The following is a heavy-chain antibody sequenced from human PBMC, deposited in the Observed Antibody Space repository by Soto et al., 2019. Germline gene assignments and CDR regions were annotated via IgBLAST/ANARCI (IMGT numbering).Heavy chain of an antibody. Sequence: EVQLLESGGGLVQPEGSLRLSCAASGFTFSSHAMSWVRQAPGKGLEWVSAISYSGTTTYYAESVKGRFTISRDNYKNTLYLQMNSLRVEDTAIYYCAKRFTLFGEVKLSPDFDYWGQGTLVTVSS. D-gene: IGHD3-3*01. J-gene: IGHJ4*02. CDR1: GFTFSSHA. V-gene: IGHV3-23*01. CDR2: ISYSGTTT. CDR3: AKRFTLFGEVKLSPDFDY.